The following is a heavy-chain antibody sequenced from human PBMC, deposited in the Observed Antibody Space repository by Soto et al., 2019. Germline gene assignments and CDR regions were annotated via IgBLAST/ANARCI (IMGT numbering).Heavy chain of an antibody. Sequence: GSLRRAGSASGFTFSSYGMHWVRQAPGKGLEWVAVIWYDGSNKYYADSVKGRFTISRDNSKNTLYLQMNSLRAEDTAVYYCARDRGADFYATPWFDPWGQGTLVTVYS. J-gene: IGHJ5*02. V-gene: IGHV3-33*01. CDR2: IWYDGSNK. D-gene: IGHD2-8*01. CDR1: GFTFSSYG. CDR3: ARDRGADFYATPWFDP.